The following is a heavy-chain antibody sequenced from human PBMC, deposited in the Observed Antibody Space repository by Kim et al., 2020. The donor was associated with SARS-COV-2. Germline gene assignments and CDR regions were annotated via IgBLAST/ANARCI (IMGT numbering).Heavy chain of an antibody. Sequence: SVKVSCKASGGTFSSYAISWVRQAPGQGLEWMGGIIPIFGTANYAQKFQGRVTITADESTSTAYMELSSLRSEDTAVYYCARANIHSEEWLRLQGGIDYWGQGTLVTVSS. CDR3: ARANIHSEEWLRLQGGIDY. D-gene: IGHD5-12*01. CDR1: GGTFSSYA. CDR2: IIPIFGTA. J-gene: IGHJ4*02. V-gene: IGHV1-69*13.